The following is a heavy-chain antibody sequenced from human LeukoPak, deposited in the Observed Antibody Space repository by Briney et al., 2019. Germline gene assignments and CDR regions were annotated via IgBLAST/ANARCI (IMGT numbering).Heavy chain of an antibody. CDR3: ARFGYYDSSGYYGY. CDR2: IYHSGST. CDR1: GGSISSSNW. V-gene: IGHV4-4*02. J-gene: IGHJ4*02. Sequence: PSETLSLTCAVSGGSISSSNWWSWVRQPPGKGLEWIGEIYHSGSTNYNPSLKSRVTISVDKSKNQFSLKLSSVTAADTAVYYCARFGYYDSSGYYGYWGQGTLVTVSS. D-gene: IGHD3-22*01.